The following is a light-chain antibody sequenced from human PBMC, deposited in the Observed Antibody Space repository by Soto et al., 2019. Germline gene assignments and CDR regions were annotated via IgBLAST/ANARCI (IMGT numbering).Light chain of an antibody. V-gene: IGLV1-44*01. CDR3: TAWDDSLNAVV. CDR1: SSNIGSHT. Sequence: QSVLTKPPSASVPPGQTIAISWSGCSSNIGSHTVNWYQQLPGTAPRLLIYSNTQRPSGVPDRFSGSTSGTSASLAISGLQSEYECDYYCTAWDDSLNAVVFGGGTKLTVL. J-gene: IGLJ2*01. CDR2: SNT.